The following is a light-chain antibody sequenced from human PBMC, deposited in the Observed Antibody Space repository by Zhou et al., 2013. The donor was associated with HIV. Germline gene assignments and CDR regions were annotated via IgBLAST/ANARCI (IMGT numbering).Light chain of an antibody. V-gene: IGKV1-39*01. CDR2: AAS. Sequence: DIQMTQSPSTLSASVGDRVTITCRASQSISSYLNWYQQKPGKAPKLLIYAASSLQSGVPSRFSGSGSGTNFTLTISSLQSEDFATYFCQQTYGSPQTFGQGTRVEIK. CDR1: QSISSY. CDR3: QQTYGSPQT. J-gene: IGKJ1*01.